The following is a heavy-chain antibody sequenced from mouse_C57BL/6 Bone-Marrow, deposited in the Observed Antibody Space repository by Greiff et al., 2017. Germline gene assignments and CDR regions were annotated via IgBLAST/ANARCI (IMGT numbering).Heavy chain of an antibody. Sequence: EVQLLESGPELVKPGASVKMSCKASGYTFTDYNMHWVKQSHGKSLEWIGYINPNNGGTSYNQKVKDKATLTVNKSSSTSYMQLSSLTSDYSVVYFCARGAYWGQGTLVTVSA. CDR3: ARGAY. CDR1: GYTFTDYN. J-gene: IGHJ3*01. CDR2: INPNNGGT. V-gene: IGHV1-22*01.